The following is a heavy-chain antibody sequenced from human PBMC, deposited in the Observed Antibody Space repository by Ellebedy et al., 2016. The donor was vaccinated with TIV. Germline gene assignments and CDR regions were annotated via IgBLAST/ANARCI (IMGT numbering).Heavy chain of an antibody. CDR2: ISGSGSDT. J-gene: IGHJ4*02. V-gene: IGHV3-23*01. CDR3: AKRDHSDSTTFSPLFAS. CDR1: GITFNTYP. Sequence: GESLKISCAASGITFNTYPMNWVHQAPGKGLEWVSGISGSGSDTYSAESVKGRFTISRDNSKSTLYVQMNSLRVEDTAIYYCAKRDHSDSTTFSPLFASWGLGTLVIVSS. D-gene: IGHD2/OR15-2a*01.